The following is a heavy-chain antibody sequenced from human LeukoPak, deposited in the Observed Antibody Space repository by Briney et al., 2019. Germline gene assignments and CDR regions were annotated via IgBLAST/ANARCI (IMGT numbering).Heavy chain of an antibody. D-gene: IGHD6-19*01. J-gene: IGHJ4*02. CDR1: GGSFSGYY. CDR2: INHSGST. V-gene: IGHV4-34*01. Sequence: SETLSLTCAVHGGSFSGYYWSWIRQPPGKGLEWIGEINHSGSTNYNPSLKSRVTISVDTSKNQFSLKLSSVTAADTAVYYCARGTVSSGWDDYFDYWGQGTLVTVSS. CDR3: ARGTVSSGWDDYFDY.